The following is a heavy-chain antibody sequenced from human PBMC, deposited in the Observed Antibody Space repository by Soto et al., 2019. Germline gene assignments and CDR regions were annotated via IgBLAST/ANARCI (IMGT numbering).Heavy chain of an antibody. D-gene: IGHD1-1*01. J-gene: IGHJ5*02. CDR1: GFTFSSSA. V-gene: IGHV3-23*01. CDR2: ISGSDGRT. Sequence: EVQILESGGGLVQPGGSLRLSCAASGFTFSSSAMTWVRQAPGKGLEWVSAISGSDGRTYYADSVKGRFTISRDNSKNTLYLDINSLRAEDTAVYYCAKSLDINWKNWFDPWGQGTLVTVSS. CDR3: AKSLDINWKNWFDP.